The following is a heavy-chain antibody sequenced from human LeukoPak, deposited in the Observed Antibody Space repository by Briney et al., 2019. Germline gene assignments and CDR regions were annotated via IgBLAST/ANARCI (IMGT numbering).Heavy chain of an antibody. V-gene: IGHV3-23*01. J-gene: IGHJ3*02. CDR3: AKDPVNWGQDSGTFDI. D-gene: IGHD3-16*01. Sequence: TGGSLRLSCAASGFTFSSYAMSWVRQAPGKVLEWVSTMSGSGGSTYYADSVKGRFTISRDKSKNTLYLQMNTLRAEDTAVYYCAKDPVNWGQDSGTFDIWGQGTMVTVSS. CDR2: MSGSGGST. CDR1: GFTFSSYA.